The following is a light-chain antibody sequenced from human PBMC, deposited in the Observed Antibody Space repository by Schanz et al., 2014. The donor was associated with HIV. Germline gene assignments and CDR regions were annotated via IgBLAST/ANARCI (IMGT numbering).Light chain of an antibody. CDR3: SSYTSSSTLV. V-gene: IGLV2-18*02. Sequence: QSALTQPPSASGSPGQSVTISCTGTSSDVGGYNYVSWYQQPPGAAPKLMIYEVSNRPSGVPDRFSGSKSGNTASLTISGLQAEDEADYYCSSYTSSSTLVFGGGTKLTVL. CDR2: EVS. J-gene: IGLJ2*01. CDR1: SSDVGGYNY.